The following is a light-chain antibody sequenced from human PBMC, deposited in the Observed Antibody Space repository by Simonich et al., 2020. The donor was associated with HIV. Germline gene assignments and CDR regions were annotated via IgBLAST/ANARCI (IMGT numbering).Light chain of an antibody. CDR3: QQANSFPPA. J-gene: IGKJ4*01. V-gene: IGKV1-8*01. CDR2: AAS. Sequence: AIRMTQSPSSLSASIGDRVTITCRASQGISSYLAWYQQEAGKAPKLLIYAASSLQSGVPSRFSGSGSGTDFTLTISSLQPEDFAIYYCQQANSFPPAFGGGTKVEIK. CDR1: QGISSY.